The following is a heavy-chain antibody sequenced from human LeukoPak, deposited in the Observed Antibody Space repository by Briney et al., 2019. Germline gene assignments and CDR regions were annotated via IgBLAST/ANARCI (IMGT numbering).Heavy chain of an antibody. Sequence: GGSLRLSCAASGFTFSSYGMHWVRQAPGKGLEWVAVIWYDGSNKYYADSVKGRFTISRDNPKNTLYLQMNSLRAEDTAVYYCAKDRTLAAAGTDVDYWGQGTLVTVSS. D-gene: IGHD6-13*01. CDR1: GFTFSSYG. V-gene: IGHV3-33*06. CDR3: AKDRTLAAAGTDVDY. J-gene: IGHJ4*02. CDR2: IWYDGSNK.